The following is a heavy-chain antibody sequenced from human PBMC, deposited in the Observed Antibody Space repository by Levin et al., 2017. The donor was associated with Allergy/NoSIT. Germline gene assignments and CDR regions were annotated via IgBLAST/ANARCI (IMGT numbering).Heavy chain of an antibody. CDR2: ISGSGSII. J-gene: IGHJ4*02. D-gene: IGHD2-21*02. V-gene: IGHV3-11*01. CDR3: AGVDRCGGDCYILDY. Sequence: NPGGSLRLSCAASGFTFSDYYMTWIRRAPGKGLEWVSYISGSGSIIYYSDSVKGRFTISRDNAKNSLYLQLNSLRAEDTAVYFCAGVDRCGGDCYILDYWGQGTLVTVSS. CDR1: GFTFSDYY.